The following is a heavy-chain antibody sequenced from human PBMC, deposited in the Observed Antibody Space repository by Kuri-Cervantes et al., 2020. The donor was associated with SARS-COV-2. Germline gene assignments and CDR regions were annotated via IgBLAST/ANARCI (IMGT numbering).Heavy chain of an antibody. J-gene: IGHJ4*02. D-gene: IGHD3-10*01. Sequence: SETLSLTCAVSGYSISSDYYWSWIRQPPGQGLELIGYIYYIGSTFYNTSLKSRVNISLDTSNNQFSLRLSSVTAADTAVYYCARDRGTWGFDYWGQGTLVTVSS. CDR1: GYSISSDYY. CDR2: IYYIGST. CDR3: ARDRGTWGFDY. V-gene: IGHV4-30-4*08.